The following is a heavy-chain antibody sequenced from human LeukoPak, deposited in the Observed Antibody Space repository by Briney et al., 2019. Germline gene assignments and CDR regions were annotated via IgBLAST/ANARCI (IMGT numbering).Heavy chain of an antibody. V-gene: IGHV3-30*12. Sequence: GGSLRLSCAASGFTFSNYYMHWVRQAPGKGLEWVAVVHHDGSERYYADSVKGRFTISRDNAKNSLYLQMNSLRAEDTAVYYCARDAVGATSTNDAFDIWGQGTMVTVSS. D-gene: IGHD1-26*01. CDR3: ARDAVGATSTNDAFDI. CDR1: GFTFSNYY. J-gene: IGHJ3*02. CDR2: VHHDGSER.